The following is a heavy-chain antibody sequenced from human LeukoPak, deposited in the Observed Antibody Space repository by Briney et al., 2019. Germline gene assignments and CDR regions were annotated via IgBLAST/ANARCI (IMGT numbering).Heavy chain of an antibody. D-gene: IGHD2-2*01. Sequence: PGGSLRLSCAASGFTFSSYPMHWVRQAPGKGLEWVAVIWYDGSNKYYADSVKGRFTISRDNSKNTLYLQMNSLRAEDTAVYYCARDSLRSYCSSTSCYHNWFDPWGQGTLVTVSS. CDR2: IWYDGSNK. J-gene: IGHJ5*02. CDR3: ARDSLRSYCSSTSCYHNWFDP. CDR1: GFTFSSYP. V-gene: IGHV3-33*08.